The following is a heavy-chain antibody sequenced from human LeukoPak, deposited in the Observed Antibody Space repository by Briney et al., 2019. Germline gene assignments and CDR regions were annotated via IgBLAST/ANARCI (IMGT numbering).Heavy chain of an antibody. V-gene: IGHV3-23*01. Sequence: GGSLRLSCAASGFTFSSYAMSWVRQAPGKGLEWVSAISGSGGSTYYADSVKGRLTISRDNAKNALYLQINSLRAEDTAMYYCATDWGRTFDYWGQGTLVTVSS. CDR1: GFTFSSYA. J-gene: IGHJ4*02. CDR2: ISGSGGST. CDR3: ATDWGRTFDY. D-gene: IGHD3-16*01.